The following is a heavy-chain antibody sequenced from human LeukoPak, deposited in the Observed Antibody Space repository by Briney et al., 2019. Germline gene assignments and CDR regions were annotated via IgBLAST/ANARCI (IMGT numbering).Heavy chain of an antibody. D-gene: IGHD3-22*01. CDR1: GFTFSSYA. CDR3: AKLGRYNYDSSGYYLDY. V-gene: IGHV3-23*01. Sequence: PGVSLRLSCAASGFTFSSYAMRWVRQAPGKGLEWVSGINGSDGSTYYAASVKGRFTISRDNSKNTLSLQMDSLRAEDTAIYYCAKLGRYNYDSSGYYLDYWGQGTLVTVSS. CDR2: INGSDGST. J-gene: IGHJ4*02.